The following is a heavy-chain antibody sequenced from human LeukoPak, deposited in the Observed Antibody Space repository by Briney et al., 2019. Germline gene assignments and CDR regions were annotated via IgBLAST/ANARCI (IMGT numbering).Heavy chain of an antibody. D-gene: IGHD2-2*01. CDR1: GGTFSSYA. CDR3: ARDIVVVPAAMEYYMDV. CDR2: IIPIFGTA. J-gene: IGHJ6*03. Sequence: SVKVSCKASGGTFSSYAISWVRQAPGQGLEWMGGIIPIFGTANYAQKFQGRVTITADESTSTAYMELSSLRSEDTAVYYCARDIVVVPAAMEYYMDVWGKGTTVTVSS. V-gene: IGHV1-69*13.